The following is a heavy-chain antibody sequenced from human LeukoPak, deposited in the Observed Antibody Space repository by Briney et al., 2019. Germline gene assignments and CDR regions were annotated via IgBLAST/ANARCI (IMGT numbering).Heavy chain of an antibody. CDR3: AKEGMIVVVITTYFDY. Sequence: PGASLRLSCAASGFTFSSYAMSWVRQAPGKGLEWVSAISRSGGSTYCADSVKGRFTISRDNSKNTLYLQMNSLRAEDTAVYYCAKEGMIVVVITTYFDYWGQGTLVTVSS. J-gene: IGHJ4*02. D-gene: IGHD3-22*01. CDR1: GFTFSSYA. V-gene: IGHV3-23*01. CDR2: ISRSGGST.